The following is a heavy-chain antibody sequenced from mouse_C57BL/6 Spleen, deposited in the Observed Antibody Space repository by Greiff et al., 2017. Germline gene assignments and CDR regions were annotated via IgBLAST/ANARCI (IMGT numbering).Heavy chain of an antibody. Sequence: EVQLQESGPGLVKPSQSLTLSCSVSGYSITSGYIWNWIRQSPGNQQKWNGYISYDGRNKYNPSLKNQIPITRDTSKNQSFLKLNSVTTEDTATYYGARGSSYDYWGQGTTLTVSS. J-gene: IGHJ2*01. CDR1: GYSITSGYI. D-gene: IGHD1-1*01. V-gene: IGHV3-6*01. CDR2: ISYDGRN. CDR3: ARGSSYDY.